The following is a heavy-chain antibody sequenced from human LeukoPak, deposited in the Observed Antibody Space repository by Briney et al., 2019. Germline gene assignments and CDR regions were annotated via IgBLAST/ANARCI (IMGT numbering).Heavy chain of an antibody. Sequence: SETLSLTCAVYGGSFSGYYWSWIRQPPGKGLEWIGEINHSGSTNYNPSLKSRVTISVDTSKNQFSLKLSSVTAADTAVYYCARRGRDGVVYDFWSGKAIDYWGQGTLVTVSS. CDR1: GGSFSGYY. V-gene: IGHV4-34*01. D-gene: IGHD3/OR15-3a*01. J-gene: IGHJ4*02. CDR2: INHSGST. CDR3: ARRGRDGVVYDFWSGKAIDY.